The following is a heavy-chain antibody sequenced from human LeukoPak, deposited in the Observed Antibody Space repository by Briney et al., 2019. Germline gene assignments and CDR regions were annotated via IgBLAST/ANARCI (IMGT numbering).Heavy chain of an antibody. CDR3: ATLGFCTSTSCSFVN. CDR2: ISDNIENT. CDR1: GFPFSSYV. Sequence: GGSLRLSCAASGFPFSSYVMGWVRQAPGKGLEWVSVISDNIENTYYADSVKGRFTISRDNSKNTLYLQMNSLGAEDTAIYYRATLGFCTSTSCSFVNWGQGTLVTVSS. J-gene: IGHJ4*02. D-gene: IGHD2-2*03. V-gene: IGHV3-23*01.